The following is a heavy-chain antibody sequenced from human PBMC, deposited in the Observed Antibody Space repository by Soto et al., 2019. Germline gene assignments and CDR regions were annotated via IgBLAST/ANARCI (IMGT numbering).Heavy chain of an antibody. CDR3: ARVGSSGWSPDY. V-gene: IGHV4-59*11. J-gene: IGHJ4*02. CDR2: IFYNGGT. CDR1: GGSISGHY. Sequence: LSLTRTVSGGSISGHYWTWIRQPPGKGLEWIGYIFYNGGTNYNPSLKSRVTISVDTSKNQFSLKLSSVSAADTAVYYCARVGSSGWSPDYWGPGTLVTVSS. D-gene: IGHD6-19*01.